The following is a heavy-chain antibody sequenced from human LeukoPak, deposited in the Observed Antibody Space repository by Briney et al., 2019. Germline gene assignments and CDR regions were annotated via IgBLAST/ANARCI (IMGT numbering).Heavy chain of an antibody. Sequence: GGSLRLSGSASGFTFSSYAMHWVRQAPGKGLEYVSAISSNGGSTYYADSVKGRFTISRDNSKNTLYLQMSSLRAEDTAVYYCVKDGWIQLWLRFDYFDYWGQGTLVTVSS. CDR3: VKDGWIQLWLRFDYFDY. CDR2: ISSNGGST. V-gene: IGHV3-64D*06. D-gene: IGHD5-18*01. CDR1: GFTFSSYA. J-gene: IGHJ4*02.